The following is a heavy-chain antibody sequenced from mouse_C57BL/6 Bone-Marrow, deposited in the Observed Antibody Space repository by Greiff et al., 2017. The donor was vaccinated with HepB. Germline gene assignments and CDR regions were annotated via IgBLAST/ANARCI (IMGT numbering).Heavy chain of an antibody. D-gene: IGHD2-3*01. J-gene: IGHJ3*01. CDR3: ARGRWLLLAY. CDR2: IYPRSGNT. V-gene: IGHV1-81*01. CDR1: GYTFTSYG. Sequence: QVQLQQSGAELARPGASVKLSCKASGYTFTSYGISWVKQRTGQGLEWIGEIYPRSGNTYYNEKFKGKATLTADKYSSTAYMELRSLTSEDSAVYFCARGRWLLLAYWGQGTLVTVSA.